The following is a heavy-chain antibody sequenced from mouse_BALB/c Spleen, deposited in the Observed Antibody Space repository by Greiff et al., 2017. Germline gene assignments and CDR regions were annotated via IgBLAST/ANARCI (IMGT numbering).Heavy chain of an antibody. Sequence: EVKVVESGGGLVQPGGSRKLSCAASGFTFSSFGMHWVRQAPEKGLEWVAYISSGSSTIYYADTVKGRFTISRDNPKNTLFLQMTSLRSEDTAMYYCARSHYGSSYFDYWGQGTTLTVSS. D-gene: IGHD1-1*01. V-gene: IGHV5-17*02. CDR2: ISSGSSTI. CDR1: GFTFSSFG. CDR3: ARSHYGSSYFDY. J-gene: IGHJ2*01.